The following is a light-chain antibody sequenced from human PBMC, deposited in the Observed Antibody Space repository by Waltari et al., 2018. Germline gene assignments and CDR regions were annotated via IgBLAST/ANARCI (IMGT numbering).Light chain of an antibody. V-gene: IGLV2-14*03. CDR1: SSDVGGYNY. J-gene: IGLJ2*01. CDR2: DVT. Sequence: QSALTQPASVSGSPGQSITISCTGTSSDVGGYNYVSWYQQHPGKAPKLMIYDVTNRPSGVSNLHSGSKSGNTASLTISGLQAEDEADYYCSSYTSSGTGVLFGGGTKLSVL. CDR3: SSYTSSGTGVL.